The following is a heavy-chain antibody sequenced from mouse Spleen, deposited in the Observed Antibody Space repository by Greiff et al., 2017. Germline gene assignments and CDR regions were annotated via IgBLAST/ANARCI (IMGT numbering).Heavy chain of an antibody. CDR2: IDPGNGDT. CDR1: GFNIKDDY. V-gene: IGHV14-4*01. CDR3: TTQNSLLRLHAMDY. J-gene: IGHJ4*01. Sequence: VQLQQSGAELVRPGASVKLSCTASGFNIKDDYMHWVKQRPEQGLEWIGWIDPGNGDTEYASKFQGKATITADTSSNTAYLQLSSLTSEDTAVYYCTTQNSLLRLHAMDYWGQGTSVTVSS. D-gene: IGHD1-2*01.